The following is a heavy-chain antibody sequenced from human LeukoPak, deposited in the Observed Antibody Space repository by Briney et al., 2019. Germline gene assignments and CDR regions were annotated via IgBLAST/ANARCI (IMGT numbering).Heavy chain of an antibody. CDR2: IKQDGSEK. J-gene: IGHJ6*02. Sequence: GRSLRLSCAASGFTFDDYAMHWVRQAPGKGLEWVANIKQDGSEKYYVDSVKGRFTISRDNAKNSLYLQMNSLRAEDTAVYYCARDRGGSSWSMDVWGQGTTVTVSS. CDR1: GFTFDDYA. D-gene: IGHD6-13*01. CDR3: ARDRGGSSWSMDV. V-gene: IGHV3-7*01.